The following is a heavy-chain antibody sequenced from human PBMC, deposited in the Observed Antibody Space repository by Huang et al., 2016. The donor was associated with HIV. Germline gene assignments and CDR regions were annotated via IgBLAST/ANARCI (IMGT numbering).Heavy chain of an antibody. J-gene: IGHJ4*02. CDR2: MKQSGRT. V-gene: IGHV4-34*02. CDR1: GESLSDFF. Sequence: QVQLEQWGARLLKPSETLSLTCAVYGESLSDFFWSWIRQHPGKGLEGIGEMKQSGRTNYNPSLKGRVTIAVETSKKQFSLKLKSVTAADTSMYYCARGRGSSWSLFDTWGQGSLVTVFS. D-gene: IGHD6-13*01. CDR3: ARGRGSSWSLFDT.